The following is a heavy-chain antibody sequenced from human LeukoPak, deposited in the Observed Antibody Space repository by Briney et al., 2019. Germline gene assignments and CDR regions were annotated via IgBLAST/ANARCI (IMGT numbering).Heavy chain of an antibody. D-gene: IGHD6-13*01. Sequence: SETLSLTCAVYGGSFSGYYWSWIRQPPGKGLEWIGEINHSGSTNYDPSLKSRVTMSVDTSKNQFSLKLSSVTAADTAVYYCARGVGIAAAGSTSYYYYYGMDVWGQGTTVTVSS. CDR1: GGSFSGYY. J-gene: IGHJ6*02. V-gene: IGHV4-34*01. CDR2: INHSGST. CDR3: ARGVGIAAAGSTSYYYYYGMDV.